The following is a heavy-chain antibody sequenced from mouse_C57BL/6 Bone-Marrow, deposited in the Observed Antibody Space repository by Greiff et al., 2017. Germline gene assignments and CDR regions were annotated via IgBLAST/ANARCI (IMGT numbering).Heavy chain of an antibody. J-gene: IGHJ1*03. CDR2: INSDGGST. CDR3: ARHGPNYYGNHWYFDV. Sequence: EVQVVESGGGLVQPGESLKLSCESNEYEFPSHDMSWVRKTPEKRLELVAAINSDGGSTYYPDTMERRFIISRDNTKKTLYLQMSSLRSEDTALYYCARHGPNYYGNHWYFDVWGTGTTVTVSS. CDR1: EYEFPSHD. V-gene: IGHV5-2*01. D-gene: IGHD1-1*01.